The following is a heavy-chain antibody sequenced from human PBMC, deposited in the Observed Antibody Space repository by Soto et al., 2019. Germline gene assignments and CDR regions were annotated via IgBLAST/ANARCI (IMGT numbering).Heavy chain of an antibody. CDR2: RKEDGSEK. J-gene: IGHJ4*02. CDR3: AREPKKWLVGIDY. Sequence: EVQLVESWGGLVQPGESLRLSCAASGFTFSSYWMNWVRQAPGKGLEWVANRKEDGSEKYYVDSVKGRFTIARDNAKNSLYRQTNSRRAEDAAIYYCAREPKKWLVGIDYWGQGSAVTVSS. V-gene: IGHV3-7*01. CDR1: GFTFSSYW. D-gene: IGHD6-19*01.